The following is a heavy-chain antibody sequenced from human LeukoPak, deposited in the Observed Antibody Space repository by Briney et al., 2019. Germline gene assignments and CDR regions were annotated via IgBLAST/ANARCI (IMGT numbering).Heavy chain of an antibody. D-gene: IGHD2-2*01. Sequence: KPGASVKVSCKASGYTFTSYDINWVRQATGQGLEWMGFMNPKNGHTVYAQKFQGRVTMTRDTSISTAYLELSSLRSEDTAVYYCARNLMYCSSTTCYLDYWGQGTLVTVSS. CDR1: GYTFTSYD. J-gene: IGHJ4*02. V-gene: IGHV1-8*01. CDR2: MNPKNGHT. CDR3: ARNLMYCSSTTCYLDY.